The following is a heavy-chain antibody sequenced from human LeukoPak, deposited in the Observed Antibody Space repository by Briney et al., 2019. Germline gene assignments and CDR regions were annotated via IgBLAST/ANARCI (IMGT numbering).Heavy chain of an antibody. V-gene: IGHV1-69*04. CDR1: GGTFSTSA. CDR3: ARDTMDYYDIFVPDDAFDI. CDR2: ITPVLNIT. J-gene: IGHJ3*02. D-gene: IGHD3-22*01. Sequence: GSSVQVSCKTSGGTFSTSAITWVRQAPGQGLEWMGRITPVLNITTYAQRFQGRVTITADTSTSTAYMELRSLRSDDTAVYYCARDTMDYYDIFVPDDAFDIWGQGTMVTVSS.